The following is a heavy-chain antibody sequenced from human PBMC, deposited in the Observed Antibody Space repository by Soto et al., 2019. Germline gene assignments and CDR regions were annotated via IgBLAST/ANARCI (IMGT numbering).Heavy chain of an antibody. J-gene: IGHJ4*02. CDR2: ISGSGIST. CDR3: AKSAGSNAYYPNDY. CDR1: GFTFSSYA. Sequence: GSLRLSCAASGFTFSSYAMTWVRPAPGKGVEWVSSISGSGISTYYADSVKGRFTISRDNSKNTLYLQMNSLRAEDAAVYYCAKSAGSNAYYPNDYWGQGALVPVSS. V-gene: IGHV3-23*01. D-gene: IGHD3-16*01.